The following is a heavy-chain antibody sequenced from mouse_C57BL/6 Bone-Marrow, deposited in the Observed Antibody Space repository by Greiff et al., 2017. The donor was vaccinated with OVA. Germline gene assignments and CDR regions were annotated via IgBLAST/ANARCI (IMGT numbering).Heavy chain of an antibody. CDR1: GYTFTSYG. D-gene: IGHD2-4*01. CDR2: LYPRSGNT. Sequence: VQLQQSGAELARPGASVKLSCKASGYTFTSYGISWVKQSTGQGLEWIGELYPRSGNTYYNEKFKGKATLTADKSSSTAYMELRSLTSEDTAVYYCTTGGDYDGWFAYWGQGTLVTVSA. J-gene: IGHJ3*01. CDR3: TTGGDYDGWFAY. V-gene: IGHV1-81*01.